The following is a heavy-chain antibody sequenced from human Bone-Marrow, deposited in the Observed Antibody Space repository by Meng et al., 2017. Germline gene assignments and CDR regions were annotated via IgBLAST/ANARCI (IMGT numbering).Heavy chain of an antibody. V-gene: IGHV3-21*01. Sequence: EVQLVESGGGLVKPGGSLRLSCAASGFTFSSYSMNWVRQAPGKGLEWVSSISSSSSYIYYADSVKGRFTISRDNAKNSLYLQMNSLRAEDTAVYYCAKDLFYFAAMDVWGQGTTVTVSS. J-gene: IGHJ6*02. D-gene: IGHD3-3*01. CDR1: GFTFSSYS. CDR2: ISSSSSYI. CDR3: AKDLFYFAAMDV.